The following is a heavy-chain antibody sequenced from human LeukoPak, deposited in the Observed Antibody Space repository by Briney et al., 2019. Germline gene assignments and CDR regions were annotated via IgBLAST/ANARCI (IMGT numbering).Heavy chain of an antibody. D-gene: IGHD4-11*01. CDR3: ARGYSNYGYAFNI. Sequence: SGGSLRLSCAASGFTFSDSYMTWIRQAPGKGLEWVSYISNSGSSIYYADSVKGRFTTSRDNAKSSLYLQMNSLRAEDTAVYYCARGYSNYGYAFNIWGQGTMVTVSS. CDR1: GFTFSDSY. V-gene: IGHV3-11*04. CDR2: ISNSGSSI. J-gene: IGHJ3*02.